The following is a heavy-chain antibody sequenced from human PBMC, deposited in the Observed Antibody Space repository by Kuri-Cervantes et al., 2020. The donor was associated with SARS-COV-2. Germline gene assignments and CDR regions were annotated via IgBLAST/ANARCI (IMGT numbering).Heavy chain of an antibody. CDR1: GFTFSSYA. CDR3: TCSYTHLGIDY. D-gene: IGHD2-2*02. J-gene: IGHJ4*02. Sequence: GESLKLSCAASGFTFSSYAMSWVRQAPGKGLEWVSAISGSGGSTYYADSVKGRFTISRDNSKNTLYLQMNSLRAEDTAVYYCTCSYTHLGIDYWGQGTLVTVSS. V-gene: IGHV3-23*01. CDR2: ISGSGGST.